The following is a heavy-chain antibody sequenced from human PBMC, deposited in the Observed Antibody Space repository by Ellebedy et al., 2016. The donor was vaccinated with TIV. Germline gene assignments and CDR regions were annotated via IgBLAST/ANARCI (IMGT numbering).Heavy chain of an antibody. CDR1: GFTFSPYA. J-gene: IGHJ4*02. D-gene: IGHD5-18*01. Sequence: GESLKISCAASGFTFSPYAMALVRQAPGRGLEWVSGMVGSGAQKYADSVKGRFTISRDNSKRTVDLQMSSLRAGDTAVYFCANDRTPVDGYWVFDNWGQGTLVSVSS. V-gene: IGHV3-23*01. CDR2: MVGSGA. CDR3: ANDRTPVDGYWVFDN.